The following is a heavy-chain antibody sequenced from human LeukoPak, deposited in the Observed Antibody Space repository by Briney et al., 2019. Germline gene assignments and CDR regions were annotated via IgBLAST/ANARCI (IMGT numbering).Heavy chain of an antibody. J-gene: IGHJ3*01. CDR1: GGSLSTYY. CDR2: IYDSGSI. D-gene: IGHD6-19*01. Sequence: SETLSLTCIVSGGSLSTYYWTWIRQSPGKGLEWIGYIYDSGSINYNPSLKSRVTISVETSKNQFSLKLSSVTAADTAVYYCARLRSQWLGNDAFTVWGQGTMVTVSS. V-gene: IGHV4-59*08. CDR3: ARLRSQWLGNDAFTV.